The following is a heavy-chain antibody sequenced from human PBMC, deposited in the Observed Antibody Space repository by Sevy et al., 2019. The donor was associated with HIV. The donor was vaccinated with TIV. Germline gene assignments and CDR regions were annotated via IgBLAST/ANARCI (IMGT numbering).Heavy chain of an antibody. Sequence: GGSLRLSCAASGFTFSSYDMHWVRQAPGKGLEWVAVIWNDGSNKYYADSVKGRFTISRDNSKNTLYLQMNSLRAEETAVYYCARGEEYCSSTSCYHYYYYYGMDVWGQGTTVTVSS. CDR3: ARGEEYCSSTSCYHYYYYYGMDV. J-gene: IGHJ6*02. CDR2: IWNDGSNK. V-gene: IGHV3-33*01. D-gene: IGHD2-2*01. CDR1: GFTFSSYD.